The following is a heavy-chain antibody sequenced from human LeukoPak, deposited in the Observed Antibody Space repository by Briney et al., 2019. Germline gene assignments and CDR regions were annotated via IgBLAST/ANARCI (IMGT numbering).Heavy chain of an antibody. D-gene: IGHD2-2*01. CDR1: GFTFSSYW. J-gene: IGHJ3*02. CDR2: IKQDGSEK. CDR3: ARWKDIVVVPAAPRANCAFDI. Sequence: PGGSLRLSCAASGFTFSSYWMSWVRQAPGKGLEWVANIKQDGSEKYYVDSVKGRFTISRDNAKNSLYLQMNSLRAEDTAVYYCARWKDIVVVPAAPRANCAFDIWGQGTMVTVSS. V-gene: IGHV3-7*01.